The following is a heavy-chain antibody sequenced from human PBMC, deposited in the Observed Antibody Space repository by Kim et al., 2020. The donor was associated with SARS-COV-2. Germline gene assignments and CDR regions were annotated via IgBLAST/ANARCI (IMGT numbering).Heavy chain of an antibody. V-gene: IGHV3-23*01. CDR1: GFTFSSYA. CDR3: ARPPAAFHWWDT. J-gene: IGHJ5*02. D-gene: IGHD2-15*01. CDR2: ISGDGRSI. Sequence: GGSLRLSCAASGFTFSSYAISWVRLAPGRGLEWVSVISGDGRSIFYADSVNGRFSISRDNSRNTLYLQMNSLRADDTGVYYCARPPAAFHWWDTWGQGTLVTVAS.